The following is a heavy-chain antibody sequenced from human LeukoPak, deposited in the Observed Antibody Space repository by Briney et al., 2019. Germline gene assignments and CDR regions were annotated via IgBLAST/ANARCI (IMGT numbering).Heavy chain of an antibody. J-gene: IGHJ5*02. Sequence: SVKVSCKASGGTFSSYAISWVRQAPGQGLEWMGGIIPIFGTANYAQKFQGRVTITTDESTSTAYMELSSLRSEDTAVYYCARGAVMALWFDPWGQGTLVTVSS. V-gene: IGHV1-69*05. CDR2: IIPIFGTA. CDR3: ARGAVMALWFDP. CDR1: GGTFSSYA. D-gene: IGHD3-16*01.